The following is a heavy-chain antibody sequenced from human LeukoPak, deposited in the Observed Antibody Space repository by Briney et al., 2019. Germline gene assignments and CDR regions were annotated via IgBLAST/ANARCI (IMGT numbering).Heavy chain of an antibody. CDR3: ARDRGRIATYNWFDP. V-gene: IGHV1-69*04. J-gene: IGHJ5*02. CDR2: IIPIFGIA. D-gene: IGHD6-13*01. Sequence: ASVKVSCKASGGTFSSHAISWVRQAPGQGLEWMGRIIPIFGIANYAQKFQGRVTITTDKSTSTAYMELSSLRSEDTAVYYCARDRGRIATYNWFDPWGQGTLVTVSS. CDR1: GGTFSSHA.